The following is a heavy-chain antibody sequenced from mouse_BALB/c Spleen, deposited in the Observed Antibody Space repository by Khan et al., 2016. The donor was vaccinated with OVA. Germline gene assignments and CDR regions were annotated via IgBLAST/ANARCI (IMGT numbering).Heavy chain of an antibody. J-gene: IGHJ1*01. V-gene: IGHV5-6-4*01. D-gene: IGHD2-1*01. CDR3: TRDGNYAHWYFDV. Sequence: VELVESGGGLVRPGGSLKLSCAASGFSFTTYTMSWVRQTPEKRLEWVATINSGSTYTYYPDSVKGRFTISSDNAKNTLYLQMSSLKSEDTAMYYCTRDGNYAHWYFDVWGAGTTVTVSS. CDR2: INSGSTYT. CDR1: GFSFTTYT.